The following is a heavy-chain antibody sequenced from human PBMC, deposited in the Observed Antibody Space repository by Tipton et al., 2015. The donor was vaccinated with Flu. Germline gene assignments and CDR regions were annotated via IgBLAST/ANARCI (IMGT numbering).Heavy chain of an antibody. J-gene: IGHJ5*02. CDR2: IYYTGST. V-gene: IGHV4-59*12. Sequence: TLSLTCTVSGDSTNNYYWSWIRQPPGKGLEWLGYIYYTGSTNYSPSLKSRVTISLDTSENQLSLKLDSMTAADTAVYYCAREGGYSTGFSRIDTWGQGTLVIVSS. CDR1: GDSTNNYY. D-gene: IGHD2-8*02. CDR3: AREGGYSTGFSRIDT.